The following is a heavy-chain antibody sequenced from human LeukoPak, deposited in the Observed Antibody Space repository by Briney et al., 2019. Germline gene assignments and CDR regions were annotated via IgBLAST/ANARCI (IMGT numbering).Heavy chain of an antibody. J-gene: IGHJ6*03. CDR2: IRYDGSNK. Sequence: GGSLRLSCAASGFTFSSYGMHWVRQAPGKGLEWVAFIRYDGSNKYYADSVKGRFTISRDNSKNTLYLQMNSLRAEDTAVYYCAKDRINWGGYYYYMDVWGKGTTVTVSS. D-gene: IGHD7-27*01. V-gene: IGHV3-30*02. CDR1: GFTFSSYG. CDR3: AKDRINWGGYYYYMDV.